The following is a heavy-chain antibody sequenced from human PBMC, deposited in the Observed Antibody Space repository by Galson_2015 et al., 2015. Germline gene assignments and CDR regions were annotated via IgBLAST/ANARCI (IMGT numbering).Heavy chain of an antibody. Sequence: PALVKPTQTLTLTCTFSGFSLSTSGVGVGWIRQPPGKALEWLALIYWNDDKRYSPSLKSRLTITKDTSKNQVVLTMTNMDPVDTATYYCAHRLFPVGIVATSTYYDAFDIWGQGTMVTVSS. D-gene: IGHD5-12*01. CDR3: AHRLFPVGIVATSTYYDAFDI. V-gene: IGHV2-5*01. CDR1: GFSLSTSGVG. CDR2: IYWNDDK. J-gene: IGHJ3*02.